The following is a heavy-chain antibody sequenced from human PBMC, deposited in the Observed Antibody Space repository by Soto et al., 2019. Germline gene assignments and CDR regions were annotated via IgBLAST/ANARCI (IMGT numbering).Heavy chain of an antibody. J-gene: IGHJ4*02. Sequence: PGGSLRLSCAASGFTFSSYAMRWVRQTPGKGLESVSAISGTGDRTFYADSVKGRFTISRDNSKKMLSLQMNSLRAEDTAVYYCAKALWFGVVLSGGYFDYWGQGTLVTVSS. CDR3: AKALWFGVVLSGGYFDY. D-gene: IGHD3-10*01. CDR1: GFTFSSYA. CDR2: ISGTGDRT. V-gene: IGHV3-23*01.